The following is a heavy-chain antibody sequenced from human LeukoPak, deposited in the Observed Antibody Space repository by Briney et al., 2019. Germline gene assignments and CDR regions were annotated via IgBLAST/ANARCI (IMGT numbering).Heavy chain of an antibody. J-gene: IGHJ4*02. CDR1: GFTFSSYA. D-gene: IGHD2-2*01. Sequence: GGSLRPSCAASGFTFSSYAMSWVRQAPGKGLEWVSGISGSGGSTYYADSVKGRFTISRDNSKNTLYLQMNSLRAEDTAVYYCAKVSDIVVVPAARFDYWGQGTLVTVSS. CDR2: ISGSGGST. V-gene: IGHV3-23*01. CDR3: AKVSDIVVVPAARFDY.